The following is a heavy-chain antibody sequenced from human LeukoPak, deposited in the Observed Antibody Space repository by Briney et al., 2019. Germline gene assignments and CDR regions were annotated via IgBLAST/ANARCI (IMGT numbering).Heavy chain of an antibody. V-gene: IGHV1-46*01. D-gene: IGHD4-17*01. CDR1: GYTFTSYY. CDR3: AREINYGDYVSSGY. CDR2: INPSGGST. Sequence: GASVKVSCKASGYTFTSYYMHWVRQAPGQGLEWMGIINPSGGSTSYAQKFQGRFTISRDNSKNTLYLQMNSLRAEDTAVYYCAREINYGDYVSSGYWGQGTLVTVSS. J-gene: IGHJ4*02.